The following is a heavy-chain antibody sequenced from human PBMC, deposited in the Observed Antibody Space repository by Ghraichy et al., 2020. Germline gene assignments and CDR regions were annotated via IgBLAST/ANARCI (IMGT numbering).Heavy chain of an antibody. J-gene: IGHJ4*02. D-gene: IGHD6-19*01. CDR2: ISSSSSYI. V-gene: IGHV3-21*01. CDR3: ARDFVDSSGWYLGY. CDR1: GFTFSSYS. Sequence: GGSLRLSCAASGFTFSSYSMNWVRQAPGKGLECVSSISSSSSYIYYADSVKGRFTISRDNAKNSLYLQMNSLRAEDTAVYYCARDFVDSSGWYLGYWGQGTLVTVSS.